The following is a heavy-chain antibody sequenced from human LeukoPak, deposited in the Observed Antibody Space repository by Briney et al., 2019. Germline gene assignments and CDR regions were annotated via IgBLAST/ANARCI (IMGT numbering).Heavy chain of an antibody. CDR1: GGTFSSYA. V-gene: IGHV1-69*05. J-gene: IGHJ4*02. D-gene: IGHD5-18*01. Sequence: SVKVSCKASGGTFSSYAISWVRQAPGQGLEWMGRIIPIFGTANYAQKFQGRVTITTDESTSTAYMELSSSRSEDTAVYYCAAESQDTAMGDYFDYWGQGTLVTVSS. CDR2: IIPIFGTA. CDR3: AAESQDTAMGDYFDY.